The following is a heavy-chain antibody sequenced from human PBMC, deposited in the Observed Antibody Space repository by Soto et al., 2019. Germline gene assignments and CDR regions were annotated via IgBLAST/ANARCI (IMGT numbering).Heavy chain of an antibody. CDR3: ARGYYDILTGYRAYYGMDV. CDR2: ISSSGGTI. V-gene: IGHV3-11*01. Sequence: QVQLVESGGGLVKPGGSLRLSCAASGFTFSDCYMNWIRQAPGRGLEWVSYISSSGGTIYYADSVKGRFTISRDNAKNSLFXQMNSLRAEDTAVYYCARGYYDILTGYRAYYGMDVWGQGTTVTVSS. D-gene: IGHD3-9*01. CDR1: GFTFSDCY. J-gene: IGHJ6*02.